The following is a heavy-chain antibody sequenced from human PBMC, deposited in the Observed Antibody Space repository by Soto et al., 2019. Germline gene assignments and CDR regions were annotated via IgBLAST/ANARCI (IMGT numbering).Heavy chain of an antibody. V-gene: IGHV4-59*01. J-gene: IGHJ4*02. Sequence: WDTLSLTCTFSGGSISSYYWTWIRLPPGKGLEWIGYIYYSGNTNYNPSLKSRVTISVDTSQNQFSLKLSSVTAEETAVYYCARDSGDSSGFVFDYWGQGTLVTVSS. D-gene: IGHD6-19*01. CDR2: IYYSGNT. CDR3: ARDSGDSSGFVFDY. CDR1: GGSISSYY.